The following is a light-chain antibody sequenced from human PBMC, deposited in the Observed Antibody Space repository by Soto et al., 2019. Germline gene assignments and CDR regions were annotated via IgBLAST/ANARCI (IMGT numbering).Light chain of an antibody. V-gene: IGLV2-14*01. CDR2: KVD. J-gene: IGLJ3*02. Sequence: QSALTQPASVSGSPGQSITIPCSGRSSDLGGLNYVSWYQQHPGKVPKLIIYKVDNRPSGISDRFSASKSGNTASLTISGLQAEVEAHYYCSSYTTVPSPQWVFAGGTKVTVL. CDR1: SSDLGGLNY. CDR3: SSYTTVPSPQWV.